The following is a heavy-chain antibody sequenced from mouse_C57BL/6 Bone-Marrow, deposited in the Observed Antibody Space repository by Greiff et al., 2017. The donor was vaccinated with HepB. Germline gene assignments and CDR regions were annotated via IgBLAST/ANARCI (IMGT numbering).Heavy chain of an antibody. Sequence: EVHLVESGGGLVQPKGSLKLSCAASGFTFNTYAMHWVRQAPGKGLEWVARIRSKSSNYATYYADSVKDRFTISRDDSQSMLYLQMNNLKTEDTAMYYCVRESPYYYGSSYGYFDYWGQGTTLTVSS. CDR1: GFTFNTYA. D-gene: IGHD1-1*01. V-gene: IGHV10-3*01. J-gene: IGHJ2*01. CDR3: VRESPYYYGSSYGYFDY. CDR2: IRSKSSNYAT.